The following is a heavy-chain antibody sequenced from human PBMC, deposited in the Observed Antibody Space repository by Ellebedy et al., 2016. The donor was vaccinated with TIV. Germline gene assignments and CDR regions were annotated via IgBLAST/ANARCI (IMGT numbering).Heavy chain of an antibody. CDR3: AKDRGRDSTMEFDY. CDR2: IRSKANSYAT. Sequence: GESLKISCAASGFTFSGSAMHWVRQASGKGLEWVGRIRSKANSYATAYAASVKGRFTISRDDSKNTAYLQMNSLKTEDTAVYYCAKDRGRDSTMEFDYWGQGTLVTVSS. J-gene: IGHJ4*02. CDR1: GFTFSGSA. D-gene: IGHD2-2*01. V-gene: IGHV3-73*01.